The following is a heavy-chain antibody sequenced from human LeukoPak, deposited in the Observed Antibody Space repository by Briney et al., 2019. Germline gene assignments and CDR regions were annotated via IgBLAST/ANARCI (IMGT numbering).Heavy chain of an antibody. D-gene: IGHD1-26*01. J-gene: IGHJ4*02. CDR2: IIPIFGTA. CDR1: GYTFTSYD. Sequence: ASVKVSCKASGYTFTSYDINWVRQAPGQGLEWMGGIIPIFGTANYAQKFQGRVTITADESTSTAYMELSSLRSEDTAVYYCARSSGSYLPLDYWGQGTLVTVSS. V-gene: IGHV1-69*13. CDR3: ARSSGSYLPLDY.